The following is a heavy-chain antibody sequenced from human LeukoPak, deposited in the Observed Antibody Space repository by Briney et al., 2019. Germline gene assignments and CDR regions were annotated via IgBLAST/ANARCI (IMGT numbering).Heavy chain of an antibody. Sequence: SETLSLTCAVYGGSFSGYYWSWIRQPPGKGLEWIGEINHSGSTNYNPSLKSRVTISVDTSKNQFSLKLSSVTAADTAVYYCARDLRNGGSPLFDYWGQGTLVTVSS. CDR3: ARDLRNGGSPLFDY. D-gene: IGHD3-16*01. CDR1: GGSFSGYY. J-gene: IGHJ4*02. CDR2: INHSGST. V-gene: IGHV4-34*01.